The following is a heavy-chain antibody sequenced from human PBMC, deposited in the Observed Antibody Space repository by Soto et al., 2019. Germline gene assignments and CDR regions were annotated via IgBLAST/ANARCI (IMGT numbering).Heavy chain of an antibody. Sequence: QITLKESGPTLVKPTQTLTLTCTCSGFSLSTSGVGVGWIRQPPGKALEWLALIYWDDDKRYSPSLKSRLTITKDTSKNQVVLTMTNMDPVDTATYYCTHRQTYCGGNCYSGFDYWGQGTLVTVSS. CDR3: THRQTYCGGNCYSGFDY. J-gene: IGHJ4*02. D-gene: IGHD2-21*02. CDR1: GFSLSTSGVG. V-gene: IGHV2-5*02. CDR2: IYWDDDK.